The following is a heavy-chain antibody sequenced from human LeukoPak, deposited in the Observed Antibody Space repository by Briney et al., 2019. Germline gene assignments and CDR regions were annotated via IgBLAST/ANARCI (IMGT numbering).Heavy chain of an antibody. CDR2: INPNSGGT. V-gene: IGHV1-2*02. D-gene: IGHD3-22*01. CDR1: GYTFTGYY. J-gene: IGHJ2*01. CDR3: LCGYYDWYFDL. Sequence: GASVKVSCKASGYTFTGYYMHWVRQAPGQGLEWMGWINPNSGGTNYAQKFQGRVTMTRDTSICTAYMELSRLRSEDTAVYYCLCGYYDWYFDLWGRGTLVTVSS.